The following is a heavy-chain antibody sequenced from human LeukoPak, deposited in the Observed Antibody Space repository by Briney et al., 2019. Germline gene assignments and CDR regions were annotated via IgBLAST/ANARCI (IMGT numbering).Heavy chain of an antibody. CDR2: ISAYNGNT. Sequence: ASVKVSCKASGYTFTSYGISWVRQAPGQGLEWMGWISAYNGNTNYAQKLQGRVTMTTDTSTSTAYMELRSLRSDDTAVYYCAGSRAIALPFDYWGQGTLVTVSS. D-gene: IGHD1-26*01. CDR3: AGSRAIALPFDY. CDR1: GYTFTSYG. V-gene: IGHV1-18*01. J-gene: IGHJ4*02.